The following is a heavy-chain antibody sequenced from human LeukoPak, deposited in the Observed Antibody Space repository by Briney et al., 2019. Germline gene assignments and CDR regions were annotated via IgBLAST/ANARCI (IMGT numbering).Heavy chain of an antibody. CDR1: GDSVSGNSAVA. Sequence: SQTLSLTCAISGDSVSGNSAVAWNWLRQSPSRGLEWLGRAYYRSKWNNDYAVSVKSRMTINPDTSKNQFSLHLNSVTPEDTAVYYCARGRNSGFDYWGQGTLVTVSS. D-gene: IGHD2/OR15-2a*01. CDR2: AYYRSKWNN. CDR3: ARGRNSGFDY. J-gene: IGHJ4*02. V-gene: IGHV6-1*01.